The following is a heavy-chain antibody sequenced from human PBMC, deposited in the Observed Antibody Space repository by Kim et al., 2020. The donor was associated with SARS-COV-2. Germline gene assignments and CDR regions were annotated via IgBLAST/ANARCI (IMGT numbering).Heavy chain of an antibody. V-gene: IGHV3-7*04. Sequence: KYYAESVKGRFTSSKDIAKNEVFLHMSSLRAEDTAVYYCARDGGGSGLFDHWGQGTQVTVAS. CDR3: ARDGGGSGLFDH. CDR2: K. J-gene: IGHJ4*02. D-gene: IGHD3-16*01.